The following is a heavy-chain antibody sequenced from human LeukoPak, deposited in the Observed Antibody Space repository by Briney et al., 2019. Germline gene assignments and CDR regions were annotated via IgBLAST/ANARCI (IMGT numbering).Heavy chain of an antibody. Sequence: GGSRRLSCAASGFTFSDSAIHWVREASGKGLEWVGRIRGKGFSDPPAYAASVKDRFTISRDDSESTAYLQMNSLKAEDTAVYYCTVPQRGGNWFDPWGPGTQVTVSS. V-gene: IGHV3-73*01. J-gene: IGHJ5*02. CDR2: IRGKGFSDPP. D-gene: IGHD2-2*01. CDR3: TVPQRGGNWFDP. CDR1: GFTFSDSA.